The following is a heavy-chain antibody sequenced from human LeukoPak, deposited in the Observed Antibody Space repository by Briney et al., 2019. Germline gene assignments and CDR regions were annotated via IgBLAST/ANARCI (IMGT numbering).Heavy chain of an antibody. V-gene: IGHV3-15*01. Sequence: GESLRLSCATSGFTFSNAWMSWVRQAPGKGLEWVGRVKSKTDGGTTDYAAPVKGRFTISRDDSKNTLYLQMNSLKTEDTAVCYCTTDGVGVEGATYDNWGQGTLVSVSS. CDR1: GFTFSNAW. CDR2: VKSKTDGGTT. CDR3: TTDGVGVEGATYDN. J-gene: IGHJ4*02. D-gene: IGHD1-26*01.